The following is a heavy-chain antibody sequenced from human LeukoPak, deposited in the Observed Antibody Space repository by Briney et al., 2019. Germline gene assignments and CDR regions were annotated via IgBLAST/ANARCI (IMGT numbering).Heavy chain of an antibody. D-gene: IGHD2-2*01. V-gene: IGHV3-23*01. CDR3: AKGLIKYCSSTSCLTFDY. J-gene: IGHJ4*02. CDR1: GFNFRAYW. Sequence: GGSLRLSCTTSGFNFRAYWMGWVRQASGKGLEWVSAISGSGGSTYYADSVKGRFTISRDNSKNTLYLQMNSLRAEDTAVYYCAKGLIKYCSSTSCLTFDYWGQGTLVTVSS. CDR2: ISGSGGST.